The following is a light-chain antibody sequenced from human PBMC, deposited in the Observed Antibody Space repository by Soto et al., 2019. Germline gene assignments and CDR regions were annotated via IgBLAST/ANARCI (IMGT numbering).Light chain of an antibody. CDR2: GAS. Sequence: EIVLTQSPGTLSLSPGERATLSCRASQSVSSSCLAWYQQKPGQAPRLLIYGASSRATGIPDRFSGSGSGTDFTLTISRLEPEDCAVYYCQQYGRSPWTFGQGTKVEIK. J-gene: IGKJ1*01. CDR1: QSVSSSC. CDR3: QQYGRSPWT. V-gene: IGKV3-20*01.